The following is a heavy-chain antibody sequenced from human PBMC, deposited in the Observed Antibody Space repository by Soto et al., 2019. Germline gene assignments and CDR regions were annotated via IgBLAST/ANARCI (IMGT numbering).Heavy chain of an antibody. CDR1: GGTFSRYA. J-gene: IGHJ6*02. CDR2: IIPIFGTA. D-gene: IGHD2-21*02. V-gene: IGHV1-69*13. CDR3: ARDPWGDGYYYYGMDV. Sequence: GASVKVSCKASGGTFSRYAISWVRQAPGQGLEWMGGIIPIFGTANYAQKFQGRVTITADESTSTAYMELSSLRSEDTAVYYCARDPWGDGYYYYGMDVWGQGTTVTVSS.